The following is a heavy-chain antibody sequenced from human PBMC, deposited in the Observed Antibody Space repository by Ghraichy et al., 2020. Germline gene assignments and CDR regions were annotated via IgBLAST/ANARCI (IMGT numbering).Heavy chain of an antibody. CDR3: AREGSCSGDVCSPILAY. V-gene: IGHV3-23*01. D-gene: IGHD2-15*01. CDR1: GFMFSSYS. J-gene: IGHJ4*02. CDR2: ISGSAIRT. Sequence: GESLNISCTASGFMFSSYSMSWVRQAPGKGLEWISAISGSAIRTFYANSVKGRFTISRENSKDTLYLEINSLRAEDTAIYYCAREGSCSGDVCSPILAYWGQGTLVTVSS.